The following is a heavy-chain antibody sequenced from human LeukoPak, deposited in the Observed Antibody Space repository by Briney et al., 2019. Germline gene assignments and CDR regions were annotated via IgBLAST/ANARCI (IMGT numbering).Heavy chain of an antibody. CDR1: GYTFTSYD. V-gene: IGHV1-8*01. CDR2: MNPNSGNT. D-gene: IGHD6-13*01. J-gene: IGHJ4*02. CDR3: ARGALKAAGIFY. Sequence: ASVKVSCKASGYTFTSYDINWVRQATGQGLEWMGWMNPNSGNTGYAQKFQGRVTMTRNTSISTAYMELSSLRSEDTAVYYCARGALKAAGIFYWGQGTLVTVSS.